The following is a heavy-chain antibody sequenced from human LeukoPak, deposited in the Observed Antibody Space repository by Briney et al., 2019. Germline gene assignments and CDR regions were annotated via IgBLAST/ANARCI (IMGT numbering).Heavy chain of an antibody. J-gene: IGHJ3*02. CDR2: IKQDGSEK. V-gene: IGHV3-7*01. Sequence: GGSLRLSCVASGFTFSSYWMSWVRQAPGKGLEWVANIKQDGSEKYYVDSVKGRFTISRDNAKNSLYLQMNSLRAEDTAVYYCARVSAFDSWGQGTMVTVSS. CDR3: ARVSAFDS. CDR1: GFTFSSYW.